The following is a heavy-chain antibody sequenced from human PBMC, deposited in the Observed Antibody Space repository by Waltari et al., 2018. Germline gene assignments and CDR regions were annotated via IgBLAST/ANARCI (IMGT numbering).Heavy chain of an antibody. D-gene: IGHD6-13*01. J-gene: IGHJ4*02. CDR3: ARSSSWYYFDY. V-gene: IGHV3-53*02. CDR1: VFTVSSNY. CDR2: IYSGGST. Sequence: EVQLVETGGGLIQPGGSLRLSCAASVFTVSSNYMSWVRQAPGKGLEWVSVIYSGGSTYYADSVKGRFTISRDNSKNTLYLQMNSLRAEDTAVYYCARSSSWYYFDYWGQGTLVTVSS.